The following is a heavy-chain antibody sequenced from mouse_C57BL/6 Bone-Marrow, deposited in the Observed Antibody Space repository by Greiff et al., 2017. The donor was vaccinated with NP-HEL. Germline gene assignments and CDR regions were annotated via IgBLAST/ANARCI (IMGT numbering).Heavy chain of an antibody. J-gene: IGHJ2*01. D-gene: IGHD2-3*01. CDR1: GYTFTSYG. CDR3: ARSGWLPVFDY. CDR2: IYPRSGNT. Sequence: QVHVKQSGAELARPGASVKLSCKASGYTFTSYGISWVKQRTGQGLEWIGEIYPRSGNTYYNEKFKGKATLTADKSSSTAYMELRSLTSEDSAVYFCARSGWLPVFDYWGQGTTLTVSS. V-gene: IGHV1-81*01.